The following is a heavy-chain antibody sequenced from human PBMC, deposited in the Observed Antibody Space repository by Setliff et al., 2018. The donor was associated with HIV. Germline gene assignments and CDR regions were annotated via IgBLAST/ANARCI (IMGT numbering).Heavy chain of an antibody. CDR1: GFTVSSNY. CDR3: ARAPPNTVVSFFDY. D-gene: IGHD2-15*01. Sequence: GGSLRLSCAASGFTVSSNYMSWVRQAPGKGLEWVSIIYSGGSTYYADSVKGRFTISRDTSKNTLFLQMSSLRAEDTAVYFCARAPPNTVVSFFDYWGQGSLVTSPQ. V-gene: IGHV3-53*01. J-gene: IGHJ4*02. CDR2: IYSGGST.